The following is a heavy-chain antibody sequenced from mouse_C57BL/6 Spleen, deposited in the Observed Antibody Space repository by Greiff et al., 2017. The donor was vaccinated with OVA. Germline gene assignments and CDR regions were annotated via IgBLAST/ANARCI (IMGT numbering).Heavy chain of an antibody. CDR1: GYTFTSYW. Sequence: QVQLKQPGTELVKPGASVKLSCKASGYTFTSYWMHWVKQRPGQGLEWIGNINPSNGGTNYNEKFKSKATLTVDKSSSTAYMQLSSLTSEDSAVYYCARDPYDGYYVEYAMDYWGQGTSVTVSS. CDR3: ARDPYDGYYVEYAMDY. CDR2: INPSNGGT. D-gene: IGHD2-3*01. V-gene: IGHV1-53*01. J-gene: IGHJ4*01.